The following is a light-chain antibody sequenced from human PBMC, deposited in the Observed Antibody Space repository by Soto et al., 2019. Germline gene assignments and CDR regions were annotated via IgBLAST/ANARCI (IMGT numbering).Light chain of an antibody. V-gene: IGKV3-20*01. Sequence: DIVMTQSPGTLSLSPGERATLSCRASQSVSTRSLAWYQQKPGQAPRLLISGASSRAADIPDRFSGSGSGTDFTLTINRLEPEDFAVYYCQQYDSSPRTFGQGTKVE. J-gene: IGKJ1*01. CDR2: GAS. CDR1: QSVSTRS. CDR3: QQYDSSPRT.